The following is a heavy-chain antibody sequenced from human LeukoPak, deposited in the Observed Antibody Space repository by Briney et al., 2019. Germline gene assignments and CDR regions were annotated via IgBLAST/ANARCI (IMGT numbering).Heavy chain of an antibody. V-gene: IGHV1-69*13. CDR2: IIPIFGTA. D-gene: IGHD5-24*01. J-gene: IGHJ3*02. CDR1: GGTFSSYA. CDR3: ARVRDGYNDAYDI. Sequence: ASVKVSCKASGGTFSSYAISWVRQAPGQGLEWMGGIIPIFGTANYAQKFQGRVTITADESTSTDYMELSSLRSEDTAVYYCARVRDGYNDAYDIWGQGTMVTVSS.